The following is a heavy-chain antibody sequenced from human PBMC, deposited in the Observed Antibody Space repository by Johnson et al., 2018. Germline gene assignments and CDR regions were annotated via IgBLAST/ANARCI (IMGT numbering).Heavy chain of an antibody. CDR3: ARVKSGGWYGYYYYYGMDV. CDR2: IKQDGSEK. Sequence: VQLVQSGGGLVQPGGSLRLSCAASGFTFSSYWMSWVRQAPGKGLEWVANIKQDGSEKYYVDSVKGRLTSPRDNAKNSLYLQMNSLRAEDTAVYYCARVKSGGWYGYYYYYGMDVWGQGTTVTVSS. J-gene: IGHJ6*02. V-gene: IGHV3-7*01. D-gene: IGHD6-19*01. CDR1: GFTFSSYW.